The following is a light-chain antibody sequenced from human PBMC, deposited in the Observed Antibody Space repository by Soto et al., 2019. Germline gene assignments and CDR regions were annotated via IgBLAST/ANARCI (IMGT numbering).Light chain of an antibody. CDR2: GAS. J-gene: IGKJ1*01. CDR1: QSVSSSY. Sequence: EIVLTQSPGTLSLSPGERATLSCRASQSVSSSYLAWYQQKPGQAPRLLIYGASSRATGIPDRFSGSGSGTDFTLTISSLEPDDYAVYYCQQYGSSPVTFGQGTKVEIK. V-gene: IGKV3-20*01. CDR3: QQYGSSPVT.